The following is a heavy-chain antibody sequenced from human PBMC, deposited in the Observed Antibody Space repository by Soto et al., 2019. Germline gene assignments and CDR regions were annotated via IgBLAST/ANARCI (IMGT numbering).Heavy chain of an antibody. J-gene: IGHJ3*02. D-gene: IGHD3-22*01. CDR3: AKSYYDSSGYSLGAFDI. CDR1: GFTFSSYA. V-gene: IGHV3-23*01. Sequence: GGSLRLSCAASGFTFSSYAMSWVRQAPGKGLEWVSAISGSGGSTYYADSVKGRFTISRDNSKNTLYLQMNSLRAEDTAVYYCAKSYYDSSGYSLGAFDIWGQGTMVTVSS. CDR2: ISGSGGST.